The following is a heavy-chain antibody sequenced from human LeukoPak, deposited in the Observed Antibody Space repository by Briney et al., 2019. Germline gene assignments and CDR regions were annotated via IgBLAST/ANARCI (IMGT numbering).Heavy chain of an antibody. J-gene: IGHJ4*02. CDR3: ARSRGIGGNFDY. V-gene: IGHV4-59*08. D-gene: IGHD3-16*01. CDR1: GGSISSYY. CDR2: IYYSGST. Sequence: SETLSLTCTVSGGSISSYYWSWIRQPPGKGLEWIGYIYYSGSTNYNPSLKSRVTISVDTSKNQFSLKLSSVTAADTAVYYCARSRGIGGNFDYWGQGTLVTVSS.